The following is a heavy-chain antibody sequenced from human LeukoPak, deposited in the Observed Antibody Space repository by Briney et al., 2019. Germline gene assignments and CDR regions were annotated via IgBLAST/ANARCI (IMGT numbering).Heavy chain of an antibody. J-gene: IGHJ3*01. CDR2: IKQEGREK. D-gene: IGHD3-16*01. V-gene: IGHV3-7*01. CDR1: VFTFSSYW. Sequence: GGSLRLSCAASVFTFSSYWITWVRQAPGKGLEWVANIKQEGREKYYGDSVEGRFTISRDKAKKTLYIQMNSLITKDTAVYYCARDFLHLGGWGQGTMVTVSS. CDR3: ARDFLHLGG.